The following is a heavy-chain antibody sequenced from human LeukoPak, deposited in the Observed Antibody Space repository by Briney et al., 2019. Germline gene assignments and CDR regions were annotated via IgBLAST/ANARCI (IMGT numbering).Heavy chain of an antibody. V-gene: IGHV3-23*01. Sequence: GESLRLSPAPSGFTFSSYAMSCGRQAPGKRLEWGSGISTSGASTSNADSVKGRFTISRDNPRNTLYMQMNSLRAEDTALYYCAIMHPYYDGSGYWVQWGQGTLVTVSS. CDR3: AIMHPYYDGSGYWVQ. J-gene: IGHJ4*02. CDR1: GFTFSSYA. D-gene: IGHD3-22*01. CDR2: ISTSGAST.